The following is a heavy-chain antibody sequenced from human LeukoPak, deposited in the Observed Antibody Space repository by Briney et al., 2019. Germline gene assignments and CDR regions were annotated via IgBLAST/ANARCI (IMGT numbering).Heavy chain of an antibody. J-gene: IGHJ4*02. CDR3: ARVHGKYSGYDSSFDY. Sequence: SETLSLTCTVSGGSISSYYWSWIRQPPGKGLEWIGYIYYSGSTNYNPSLKSRVTISVDTSKNQFSLKLSPVTAADTAVYYCARVHGKYSGYDSSFDYWGQGTLVTVSS. CDR2: IYYSGST. V-gene: IGHV4-59*01. D-gene: IGHD5-12*01. CDR1: GGSISSYY.